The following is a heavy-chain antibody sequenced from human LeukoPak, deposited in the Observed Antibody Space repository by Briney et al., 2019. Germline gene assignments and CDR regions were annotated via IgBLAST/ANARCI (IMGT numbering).Heavy chain of an antibody. CDR3: ARGGELLGDNWFDP. J-gene: IGHJ5*02. CDR1: GYTFTSYD. Sequence: GASVKVSCKASGYTFTSYDINWVRQATGQGLEWMGWMNPNSGNTGYVQKFQGRVTMTRNTSISTAYMELSSLRSEDTAVYYCARGGELLGDNWFDPWGQGTLVTVSS. V-gene: IGHV1-8*01. D-gene: IGHD3-16*01. CDR2: MNPNSGNT.